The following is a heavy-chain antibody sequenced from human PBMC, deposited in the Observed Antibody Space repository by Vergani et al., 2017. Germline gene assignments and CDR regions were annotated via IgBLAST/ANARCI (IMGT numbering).Heavy chain of an antibody. CDR2: ISSSSSYI. V-gene: IGHV3-21*01. D-gene: IGHD3-22*01. Sequence: EVQLVESGGGLVKPGGSLRLFCAASGFTFSRYSMNWVRQAPGKGLEWGSSISSSSSYIYYADSVKGRFTISRDNAKNSLYLQMNSLRAEDTAVYYCARDLFYYDSSGYYSGFFDYWGQGTLVTVSS. J-gene: IGHJ4*02. CDR3: ARDLFYYDSSGYYSGFFDY. CDR1: GFTFSRYS.